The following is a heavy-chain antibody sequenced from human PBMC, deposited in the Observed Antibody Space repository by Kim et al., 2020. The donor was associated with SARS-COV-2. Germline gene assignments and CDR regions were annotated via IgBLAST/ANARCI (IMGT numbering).Heavy chain of an antibody. CDR3: ARVRYSSSRTPAQYYYYYYGMDV. CDR2: INHSGST. V-gene: IGHV4-34*01. CDR1: GGSFSGYY. D-gene: IGHD6-13*01. Sequence: SETLSLTCAVYGGSFSGYYWSWIRQPPGKGLEWIGEINHSGSTNYNPSLKSRVTISVDTSKNQFSLKLSSVTAADTAVYYCARVRYSSSRTPAQYYYYYYGMDVWGQGTTVTVSS. J-gene: IGHJ6*02.